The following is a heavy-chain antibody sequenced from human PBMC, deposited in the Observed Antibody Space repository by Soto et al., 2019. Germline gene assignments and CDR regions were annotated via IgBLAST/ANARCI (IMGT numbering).Heavy chain of an antibody. V-gene: IGHV4-39*01. D-gene: IGHD6-13*01. CDR1: GGSISSSSYY. CDR2: IYYSGST. CDR3: ARHSGPHSHAFAY. Sequence: SETLSLTCTVSGGSISSSSYYWGWIRQPPGKGLEWIGGIYYSGSTYYNPSLKSRVTISVDTSKNQFSLKLSSVTAADTAVYYCARHSGPHSHAFAYWGQGTLVTVSS. J-gene: IGHJ4*02.